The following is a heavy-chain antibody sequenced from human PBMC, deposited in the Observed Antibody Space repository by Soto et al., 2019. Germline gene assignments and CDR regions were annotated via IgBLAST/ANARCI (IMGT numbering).Heavy chain of an antibody. CDR1: GGSISSGGYY. CDR3: ARSQITIFGVAPFDY. D-gene: IGHD3-3*01. Sequence: TLSLTCTVSGGSISSGGYYWSWIRQHPGKGLEWIGYIYYSGSTYYNPSLKSRVTISVDTSKNQFSLKLSSVTAADTAVYYCARSQITIFGVAPFDYWGQGTTVTVSS. J-gene: IGHJ4*03. V-gene: IGHV4-31*03. CDR2: IYYSGST.